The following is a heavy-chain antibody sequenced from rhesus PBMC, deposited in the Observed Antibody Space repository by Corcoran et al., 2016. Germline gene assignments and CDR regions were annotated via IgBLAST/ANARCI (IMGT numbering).Heavy chain of an antibody. J-gene: IGHJ4*01. CDR2: IYGGSGST. Sequence: QVQLQESGPGVVKPSATLSLTCAVSGGAISGYYLWSWIRQPPGKGLEWIGYIYGGSGSTSYNPSLKNRVTISKDTSKNQFSLKLSSVTAADTAVYYCASLYSSGWYYFDYWGQGVLVTVSS. CDR3: ASLYSSGWYYFDY. CDR1: GGAISGYYL. V-gene: IGHV4-143*01. D-gene: IGHD6-31*01.